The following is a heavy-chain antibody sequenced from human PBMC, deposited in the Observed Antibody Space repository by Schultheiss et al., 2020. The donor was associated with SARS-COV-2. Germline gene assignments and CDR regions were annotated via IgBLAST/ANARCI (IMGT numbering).Heavy chain of an antibody. CDR2: ISGSGGST. D-gene: IGHD1-14*01. CDR1: GFTFSSYA. CDR3: AAVDHGNDY. Sequence: GGSLRLSRAASGFTFSSYAMSWVRQAPGKGLEWVSAISGSGGSTYYADSVKGRFTISRDNARNSLYLQMNSLRDEDTAVYYCAAVDHGNDYWGQGGLVTVSS. V-gene: IGHV3-23*01. J-gene: IGHJ4*02.